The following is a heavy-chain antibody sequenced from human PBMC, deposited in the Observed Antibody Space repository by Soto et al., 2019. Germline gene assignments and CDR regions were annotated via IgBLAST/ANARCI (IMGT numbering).Heavy chain of an antibody. V-gene: IGHV4-59*01. CDR3: ARGRDIAMVARTPGYWFDP. CDR1: GGSISSYY. CDR2: IYYSGST. D-gene: IGHD5-18*01. Sequence: SETLSLTCTVSGGSISSYYWSWIRQPPGKGLEWIGYIYYSGSTNYNPSLKSRVTISVDTSKNQFSLKLSSVTAADTAVYYCARGRDIAMVARTPGYWFDPWGQGTLVTVSS. J-gene: IGHJ5*02.